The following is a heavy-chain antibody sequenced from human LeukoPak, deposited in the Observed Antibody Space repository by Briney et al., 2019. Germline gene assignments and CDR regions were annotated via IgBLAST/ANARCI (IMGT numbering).Heavy chain of an antibody. CDR3: ARGSPQGTYYYDSSGYHRDNWFDP. CDR2: IYYSGST. D-gene: IGHD3-22*01. J-gene: IGHJ5*02. V-gene: IGHV4-31*03. Sequence: SETLSLTCTVSGGSISSGGYYWSWIRQHPGKGLEWIGYIYYSGSTYYNPSLKSRVTISVDTSKNQFSLKLSSVTAADTAVYYCARGSPQGTYYYDSSGYHRDNWFDPWGQGTLVTVSS. CDR1: GGSISSGGYY.